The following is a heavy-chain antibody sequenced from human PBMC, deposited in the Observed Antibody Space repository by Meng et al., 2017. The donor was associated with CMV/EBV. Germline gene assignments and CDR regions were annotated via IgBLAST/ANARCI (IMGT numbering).Heavy chain of an antibody. CDR1: GFTFSSYS. CDR3: ERDRKRVLELDY. V-gene: IGHV3-48*04. Sequence: GESLKISCAASGFTFSSYSMNWVRQAPGKGLEWVSYISSSSTIYYADSVKGRFTISRDNAKNSLYLQMNSLRAEDTAVYYCERDRKRVLELDYWGQGTLVTVSS. CDR2: ISSSSTI. D-gene: IGHD3-3*01. J-gene: IGHJ4*02.